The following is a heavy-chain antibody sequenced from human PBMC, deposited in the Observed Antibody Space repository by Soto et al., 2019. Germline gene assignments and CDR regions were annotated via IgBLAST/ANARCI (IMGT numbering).Heavy chain of an antibody. V-gene: IGHV3-23*01. D-gene: IGHD5-12*01. CDR2: ISGSGGST. Sequence: EVQLLESGGGLVQPGGSLRLSCAASGFTFSSYAMSWVRQAPGKGLEWVSAISGSGGSTYYADSVKGRFTISRDNSKNTLYLQMNKLRAEGTAGYFLAAAGGYGRGGGYYFDYWGQGTLVTVSS. J-gene: IGHJ4*02. CDR3: AAAGGYGRGGGYYFDY. CDR1: GFTFSSYA.